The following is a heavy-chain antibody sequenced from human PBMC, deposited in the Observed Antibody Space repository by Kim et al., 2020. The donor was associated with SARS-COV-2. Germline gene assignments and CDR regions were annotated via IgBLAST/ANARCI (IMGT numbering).Heavy chain of an antibody. V-gene: IGHV4-34*01. CDR3: ARASLITIFGVVIPRYGMDV. Sequence: RVTISVDTSKNQFSLKLSSVTAADTAVYYCARASLITIFGVVIPRYGMDVWGQGTTVTVSS. D-gene: IGHD3-3*01. J-gene: IGHJ6*02.